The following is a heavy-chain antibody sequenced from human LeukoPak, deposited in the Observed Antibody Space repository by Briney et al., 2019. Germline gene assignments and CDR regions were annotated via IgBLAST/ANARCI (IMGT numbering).Heavy chain of an antibody. V-gene: IGHV1-2*02. CDR3: ARDVWGSYLTFDY. D-gene: IGHD3-16*02. J-gene: IGHJ4*02. CDR1: GYTFTGYY. CDR2: INPNSGGT. Sequence: ASVKVSCKASGYTFTGYYMHWVRQAPGQGLEWMGWINPNSGGTNYAQKFQGRVTMTRDTSISTAYMELSRLRSDDTAVYYCARDVWGSYLTFDYWGQGTLVTVSS.